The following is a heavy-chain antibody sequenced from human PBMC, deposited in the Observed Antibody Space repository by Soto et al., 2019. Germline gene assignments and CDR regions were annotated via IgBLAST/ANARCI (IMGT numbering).Heavy chain of an antibody. Sequence: PGGSLRLSCAASGFTFSSYAMHWVRQAPGKGLEWVAVISYDGSNKYYADSVKGRFTISRDNSKNTLYLQMNSLRAEDTAVYYCARGPATAYCSSTSCYTPFDYWGQGTLVTVS. CDR2: ISYDGSNK. J-gene: IGHJ4*02. V-gene: IGHV3-30-3*01. D-gene: IGHD2-2*02. CDR3: ARGPATAYCSSTSCYTPFDY. CDR1: GFTFSSYA.